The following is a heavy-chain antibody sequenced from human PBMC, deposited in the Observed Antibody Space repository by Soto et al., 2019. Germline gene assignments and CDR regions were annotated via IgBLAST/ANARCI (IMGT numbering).Heavy chain of an antibody. CDR2: IYYSGST. D-gene: IGHD3-22*01. CDR3: ARGSYYDSSGYYGP. V-gene: IGHV4-31*03. J-gene: IGHJ5*02. CDR1: DGYISSGGYY. Sequence: PSQTLCLTCTVSDGYISSGGYYWSWISQHPGKGLEWIGYIYYSGSTYYNPSLKSRVTISVDTSKNQFSLKLSSVTAADTAVYYCARGSYYDSSGYYGPWGQGTLVTGSS.